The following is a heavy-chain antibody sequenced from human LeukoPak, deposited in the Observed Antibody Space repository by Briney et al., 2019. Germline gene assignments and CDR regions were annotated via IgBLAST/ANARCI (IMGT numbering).Heavy chain of an antibody. CDR2: ISSSSSYI. J-gene: IGHJ4*02. V-gene: IGHV3-21*01. CDR1: GFTFSSYS. CDR3: ARGGSASGAPSSFDY. D-gene: IGHD1-26*01. Sequence: GGSLRLSCAASGFTFSSYSMNWVRQAPGKGLEWVSSISSSSSYIYYADSVKGRFTISRDNAKNSLYLQMNSLRAEDTAVYYCARGGSASGAPSSFDYCGQGTLVTVSS.